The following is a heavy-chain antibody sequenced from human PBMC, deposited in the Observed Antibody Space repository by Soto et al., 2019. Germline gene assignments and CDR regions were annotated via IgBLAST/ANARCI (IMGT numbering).Heavy chain of an antibody. V-gene: IGHV1-8*01. CDR3: ARGIKYGAYSRWFDP. J-gene: IGHJ5*02. CDR1: GYTFTSYD. CDR2: MNPNSGNT. Sequence: QVQLVQSGAEVKKPGASVKVSCKASGYTFTSYDINWVRQATGQGLEYLGWMNPNSGNTGYVQKFQGRVTMTRDTSESTAYMELSSLLSEDSAVYFCARGIKYGAYSRWFDPWGQGTLVTVSS. D-gene: IGHD4-17*01.